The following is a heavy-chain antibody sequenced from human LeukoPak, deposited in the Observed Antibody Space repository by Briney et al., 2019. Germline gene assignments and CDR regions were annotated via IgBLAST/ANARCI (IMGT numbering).Heavy chain of an antibody. CDR2: ISWNSGSI. V-gene: IGHV3-9*01. Sequence: PGGSLRLSCAASGFTFDDYAMHWVRQAPGKGLEWVSGISWNSGSIGYADSVKGRFTISRDNAKNSLYLQMNSLRAEDTALYYCAKDRRCSGGSCYYYYGIDVWGQGTTVTVSS. CDR1: GFTFDDYA. CDR3: AKDRRCSGGSCYYYYGIDV. D-gene: IGHD2-15*01. J-gene: IGHJ6*02.